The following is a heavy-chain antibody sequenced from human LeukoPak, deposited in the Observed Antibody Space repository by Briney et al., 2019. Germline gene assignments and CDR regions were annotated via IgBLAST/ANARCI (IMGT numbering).Heavy chain of an antibody. Sequence: GGSLRLSCAASGFSFSSYEMNWVRPAPGKGREWVSYISSGGTTIYYADSVKVRFTISRDNAKNSLYLQMNSLRAEDTAVYYCARVGVVVAATGNLWFDPWGQGTLVTVSS. CDR3: ARVGVVVAATGNLWFDP. CDR1: GFSFSSYE. V-gene: IGHV3-48*03. J-gene: IGHJ5*02. CDR2: ISSGGTTI. D-gene: IGHD2-15*01.